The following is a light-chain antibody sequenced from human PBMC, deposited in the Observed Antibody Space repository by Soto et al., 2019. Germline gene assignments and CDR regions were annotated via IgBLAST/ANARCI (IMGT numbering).Light chain of an antibody. J-gene: IGKJ4*01. CDR2: GAS. Sequence: EIVMTQSPATLSVSPGERATLSCRASQSVSSSLAWYQHKPGQAPRLLIYGASTRATGIPARFSGSGSGTEFTLTISSLQSEDFAVFYCQQYNNWTLTFAGGTKVEI. CDR3: QQYNNWTLT. V-gene: IGKV3-15*01. CDR1: QSVSSS.